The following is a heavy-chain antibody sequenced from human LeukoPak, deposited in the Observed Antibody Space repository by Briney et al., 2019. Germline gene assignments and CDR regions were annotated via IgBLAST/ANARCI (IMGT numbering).Heavy chain of an antibody. J-gene: IGHJ4*02. CDR2: IKQDGSEK. CDR3: ARDDSSGYLYYFDY. D-gene: IGHD3-22*01. CDR1: GFTFSSYW. Sequence: GSLRLSCAASGFTFSSYWMSWVRQAPGKGLEWVANIKQDGSEKYYVDSVKGRFTISRDNAKNSLYLQMNSLGAEDTAVYYCARDDSSGYLYYFDYWGQGTLVTVSS. V-gene: IGHV3-7*01.